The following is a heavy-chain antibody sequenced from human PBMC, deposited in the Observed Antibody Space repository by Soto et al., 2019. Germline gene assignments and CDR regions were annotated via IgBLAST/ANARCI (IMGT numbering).Heavy chain of an antibody. V-gene: IGHV2-5*02. J-gene: IGHJ4*02. CDR1: GFSLSTSGVG. Sequence: QITLKESGPTLVKPTQTLTLTCTFSGFSLSTSGVGVGWIRQPPGKALEWLALIYWDDDKRYSPSLKSRLTITKDTSKKQVVLTMTNMDPVDTATYYCAHSRVEYIVWGSYRYSFDYWGQGTLVTVSS. CDR3: AHSRVEYIVWGSYRYSFDY. CDR2: IYWDDDK. D-gene: IGHD3-16*02.